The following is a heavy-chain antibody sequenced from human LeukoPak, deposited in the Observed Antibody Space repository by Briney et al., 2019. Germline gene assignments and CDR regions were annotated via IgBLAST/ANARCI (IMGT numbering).Heavy chain of an antibody. CDR2: INHSGST. Sequence: SETLSLTCAVYGGSFSGYYWSWIRQPPGKGLEWIGEINHSGSTNYNPSLKSRFTISVDTSKNQFSLKLSSVTAADTAVYYCASGSLYYFDYWGQGTLVTVSS. CDR1: GGSFSGYY. V-gene: IGHV4-34*01. J-gene: IGHJ4*02. CDR3: ASGSLYYFDY.